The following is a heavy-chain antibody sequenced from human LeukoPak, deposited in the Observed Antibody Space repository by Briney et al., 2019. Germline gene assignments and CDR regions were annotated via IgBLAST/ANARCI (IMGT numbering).Heavy chain of an antibody. CDR1: GGSISGYY. V-gene: IGHV4-59*08. CDR3: TRYSSGWLDAFDS. Sequence: SETLSLTCIVSGGSISGYYWSWNRQPPGKGLEWIGHIYNSGSTKYNPSLKSRVTISVDTSKNQFSLKLSSVTAADTALYHCTRYSSGWLDAFDSWGQGTMVTVSS. J-gene: IGHJ3*02. CDR2: IYNSGST. D-gene: IGHD6-19*01.